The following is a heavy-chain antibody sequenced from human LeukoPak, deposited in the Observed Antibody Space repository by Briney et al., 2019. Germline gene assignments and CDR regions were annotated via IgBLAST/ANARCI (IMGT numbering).Heavy chain of an antibody. D-gene: IGHD6-19*01. V-gene: IGHV3-7*03. CDR1: GFTFSSCW. CDR3: ARDSSGWYGRRYYYYGMDV. J-gene: IGHJ6*02. Sequence: GGSLRLSCAASGFTFSSCWMSWVRQGPGKGLEWVANIKQDGSEKYYVDSVKGRFTISRDNAKNSLYLQMNSLRAEDTAVYYCARDSSGWYGRRYYYYGMDVWGQGTTVTVSS. CDR2: IKQDGSEK.